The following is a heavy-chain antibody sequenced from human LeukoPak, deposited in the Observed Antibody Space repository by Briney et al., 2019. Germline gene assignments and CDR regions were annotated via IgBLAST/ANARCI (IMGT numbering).Heavy chain of an antibody. Sequence: SETLSLTCAVSGGSISSGGYSWSWIRQPPGKGLEWIGYIYYSGSTNYNPSLKSRVTISVDTSKNQFSLKLSSVTAADTAVYYCARLTSRYYFDYWGQGTLVTVSS. CDR2: IYYSGST. CDR3: ARLTSRYYFDY. CDR1: GGSISSGGYS. V-gene: IGHV4-61*08. J-gene: IGHJ4*02.